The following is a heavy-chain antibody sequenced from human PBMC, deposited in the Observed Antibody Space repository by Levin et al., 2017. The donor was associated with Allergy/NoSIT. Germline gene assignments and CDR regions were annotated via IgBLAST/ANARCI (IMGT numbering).Heavy chain of an antibody. D-gene: IGHD6-19*01. Sequence: AGGSLRLSCAASGFTFDDYAMHWVRQAPGKGLEWVSGISWNSGSIGYADSVKGRFTISRDNAKNSLYLQMNSLRAEDTALYYCAKDIGSGWFYYGMDVWGQGTTVTVSS. CDR3: AKDIGSGWFYYGMDV. V-gene: IGHV3-9*01. CDR2: ISWNSGSI. J-gene: IGHJ6*02. CDR1: GFTFDDYA.